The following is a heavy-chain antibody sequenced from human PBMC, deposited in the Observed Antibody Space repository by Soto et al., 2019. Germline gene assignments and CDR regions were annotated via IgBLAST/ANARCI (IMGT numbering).Heavy chain of an antibody. Sequence: QLQLQESGPGLVKPSETLSLTCIVSGGSISRSSYYWGWIRQPPGKGLEWIGSIYYSGSTYYNPSLKSRVTIFADTSKNQFSLKLSSVTAADTAVYYCASQISLYNWFDPWGQGTLVTVSS. V-gene: IGHV4-39*01. J-gene: IGHJ5*02. CDR3: ASQISLYNWFDP. CDR2: IYYSGST. CDR1: GGSISRSSYY. D-gene: IGHD3-16*01.